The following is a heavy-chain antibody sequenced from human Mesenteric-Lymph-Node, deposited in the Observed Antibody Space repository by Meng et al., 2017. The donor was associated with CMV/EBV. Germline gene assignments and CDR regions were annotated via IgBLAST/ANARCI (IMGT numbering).Heavy chain of an antibody. V-gene: IGHV4-39*01. CDR1: GGSISSSSYY. Sequence: SETLSLTCTVSGGSISSSSYYWGWIRQPPGKGLEWIGSIYYSGNTYYNPSLKSRVTISVDTSKNQFSLRLSSVTAADTAVYYCARVRSRAGMDVWGQGTTVTVSS. CDR3: ARVRSRAGMDV. J-gene: IGHJ6*02. D-gene: IGHD3-10*01. CDR2: IYYSGNT.